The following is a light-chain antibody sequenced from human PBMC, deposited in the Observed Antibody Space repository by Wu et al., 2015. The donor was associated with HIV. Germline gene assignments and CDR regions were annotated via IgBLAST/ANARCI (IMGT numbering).Light chain of an antibody. CDR3: QQSYSSPGLN. J-gene: IGKJ4*01. CDR2: AAY. V-gene: IGKV1-39*01. Sequence: DVLLTQSPSFLSASVGDSVTITCRASQNIARYLNWYQQRPGEAPKLLMCAAYSLQNGVPSRFSATASGTVFTLTISSLQPEDFATYYCQQSYSSPGLNFGGGSKVEIK. CDR1: QNIARY.